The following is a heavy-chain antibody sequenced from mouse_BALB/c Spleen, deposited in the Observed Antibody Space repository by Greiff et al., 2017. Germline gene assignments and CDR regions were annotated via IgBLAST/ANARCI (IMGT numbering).Heavy chain of an antibody. CDR3: ARPAYYGNYVLLWYFDV. CDR2: ISNGGGST. V-gene: IGHV5-12-1*01. CDR1: GFAFSSYD. Sequence: EVQVVESGGGLVKPGGSLKLSCAASGFAFSSYDMSWVRQTPEKRLEWVAYISNGGGSTYYPDTVKGRFTISRDNAKNTLYLQMSSLKSEDTAMYYCARPAYYGNYVLLWYFDVWGAGTTVTVSS. J-gene: IGHJ1*01. D-gene: IGHD2-10*01.